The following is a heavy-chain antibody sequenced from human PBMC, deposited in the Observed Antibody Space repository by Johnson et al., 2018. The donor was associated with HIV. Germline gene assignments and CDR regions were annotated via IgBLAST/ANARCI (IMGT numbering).Heavy chain of an antibody. CDR2: ISGSGGST. CDR1: GFTFSSYA. CDR3: ARGGSRTTIFGVDINLGGFDI. Sequence: VQLVESGGGVVRPGGSLRLSCAASGFTFSSYAMNWVRQAPGKGLEWVSTISGSGGSTYYADSVKGRFTISRDNSKHTLYLQMNSLRAEDTAVYYCARGGSRTTIFGVDINLGGFDIWGQGTRVTVSS. V-gene: IGHV3-23*04. D-gene: IGHD3-3*01. J-gene: IGHJ3*02.